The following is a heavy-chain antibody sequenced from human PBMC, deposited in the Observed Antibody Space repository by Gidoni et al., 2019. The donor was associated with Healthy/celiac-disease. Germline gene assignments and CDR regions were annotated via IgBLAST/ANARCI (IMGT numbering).Heavy chain of an antibody. J-gene: IGHJ5*02. V-gene: IGHV3-23*01. Sequence: EVQLLESGGGLVQPGGSLRLSCAASGFTFSSYAMSWVRQAPGKGLEWVSAISGSGCSTFYADSVKGRFTISRDNSKNTLYLQMNSLRAEDTAVYYCAKARRTMTTVTTSWFDPWGQGTLVTVSS. D-gene: IGHD4-17*01. CDR2: ISGSGCST. CDR3: AKARRTMTTVTTSWFDP. CDR1: GFTFSSYA.